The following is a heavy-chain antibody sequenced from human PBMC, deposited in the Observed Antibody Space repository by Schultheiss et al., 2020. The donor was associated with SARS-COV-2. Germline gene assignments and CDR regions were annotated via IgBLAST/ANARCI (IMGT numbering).Heavy chain of an antibody. CDR2: ISYDGDNK. J-gene: IGHJ4*02. D-gene: IGHD6-13*01. CDR3: ARDQAAGTDY. Sequence: GGSLRLSCTASGFTFGDYAMSWVRQAPGKGLEWVALISYDGDNKYYADSVKGRFTISRDNSKNTLYLQMNSLRAEDTAVYYCARDQAAGTDYWGQGTLVTVSS. CDR1: GFTFGDYA. V-gene: IGHV3-30*04.